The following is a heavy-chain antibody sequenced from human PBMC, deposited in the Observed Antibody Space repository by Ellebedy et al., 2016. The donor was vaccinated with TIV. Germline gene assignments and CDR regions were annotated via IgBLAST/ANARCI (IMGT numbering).Heavy chain of an antibody. J-gene: IGHJ3*02. V-gene: IGHV3-13*01. CDR3: ARGDYYGSGSYYNGVGAFDI. CDR1: GFTFSSYD. CDR2: IGTAGDT. D-gene: IGHD3-10*01. Sequence: GGSLRLSXAASGFTFSSYDMHWVRQATGKGLEWVSAIGTAGDTYYPGSVKGRFTISRENAKNSLYLQMNSLRAEDTAVYYCARGDYYGSGSYYNGVGAFDIWGQGTMVTVSS.